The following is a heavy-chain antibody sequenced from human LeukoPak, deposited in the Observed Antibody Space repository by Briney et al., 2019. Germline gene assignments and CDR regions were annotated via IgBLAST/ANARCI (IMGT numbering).Heavy chain of an antibody. J-gene: IGHJ4*02. CDR1: GFTFIDHY. D-gene: IGHD5/OR15-5a*01. Sequence: PGGSLRLSCAASGFTFIDHYMDWVRQAPGKGLEWIGRTRNKANSYTTEYAASVKGRFTVSRDDSKNSLFLQMNSLESEDTAVYYCARRNSVTQGLDNWGQGTLVTVSS. CDR2: TRNKANSYTT. CDR3: ARRNSVTQGLDN. V-gene: IGHV3-72*01.